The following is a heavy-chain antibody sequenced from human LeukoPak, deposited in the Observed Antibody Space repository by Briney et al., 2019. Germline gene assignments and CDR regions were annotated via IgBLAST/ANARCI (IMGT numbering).Heavy chain of an antibody. CDR2: INPNSGGT. D-gene: IGHD2-8*01. CDR3: ARDGSPDIVLMVYAKDDAFDI. CDR1: GYTFTGYY. V-gene: IGHV1-2*02. Sequence: ASVKVSCKASGYTFTGYYMHWVRQAPGQGLEWMGWINPNSGGTNYAQKFQGRVTMTRDTSIGTAYMELSRLRSDDTAVYYCARDGSPDIVLMVYAKDDAFDIWGQGTMVTVSS. J-gene: IGHJ3*02.